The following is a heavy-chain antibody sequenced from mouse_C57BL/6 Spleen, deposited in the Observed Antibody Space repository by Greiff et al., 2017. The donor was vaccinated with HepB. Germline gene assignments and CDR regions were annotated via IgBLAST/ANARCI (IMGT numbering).Heavy chain of an antibody. CDR2: INPNNGGT. Sequence: EVKLQESGPELVKPGASVKIPCKASGYTFTDYNMDWVKQSHGKSLEWIGDINPNNGGTIYNQKFKGKATLTVDKSSSTAYMELRSLTSEDTAVYYCARTLYYGSSLDYWGQGTTLTVSS. V-gene: IGHV1-18*01. CDR1: GYTFTDYN. J-gene: IGHJ2*01. D-gene: IGHD1-1*01. CDR3: ARTLYYGSSLDY.